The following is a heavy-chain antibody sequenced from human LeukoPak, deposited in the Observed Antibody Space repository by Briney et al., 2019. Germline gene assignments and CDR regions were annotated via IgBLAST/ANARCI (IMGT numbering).Heavy chain of an antibody. CDR2: ITGSSAST. J-gene: IGHJ4*02. D-gene: IGHD3-22*01. V-gene: IGHV3-23*01. CDR3: AKLDYYDTH. CDR1: GFIFSSYG. Sequence: QPGGSLRLSCAASGFIFSSYGMSWVRQAPGKGLEWVSFITGSSASTYYADSVKGRFTISRDNSKNTLYLQMNILRAEDIAVYFCAKLDYYDTHWGQGTLVTVSS.